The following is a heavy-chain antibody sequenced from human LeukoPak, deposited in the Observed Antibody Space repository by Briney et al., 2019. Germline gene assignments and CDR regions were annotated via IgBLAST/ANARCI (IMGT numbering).Heavy chain of an antibody. CDR3: ARSNTYYYGSGSYYNAGLFDY. Sequence: SETLSLTCTVSGGSISSSSYYWGWIRQPPGKGLEWIGSIYYSGSTYYNPSLKSRVTISVDTSKNQFSLKLSSVTAADTAVHYCARSNTYYYGSGSYYNAGLFDYWGQGTLVTVSS. CDR2: IYYSGST. CDR1: GGSISSSSYY. V-gene: IGHV4-39*01. D-gene: IGHD3-10*01. J-gene: IGHJ4*02.